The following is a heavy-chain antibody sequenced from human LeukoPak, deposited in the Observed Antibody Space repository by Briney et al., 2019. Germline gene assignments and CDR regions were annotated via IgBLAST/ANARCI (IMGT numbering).Heavy chain of an antibody. V-gene: IGHV4-59*01. J-gene: IGHJ4*02. CDR2: IYYSGST. D-gene: IGHD1/OR15-1a*01. Sequence: SETLSLTCTVSGGSISYYYWSWIRQPPGKGLEWIGNIYYSGSTNYSPSLKSRVTISLDTSKNQFSLKLSSVTAADTAVYYCAREVTGTGREFDYWGQGTLVTVSS. CDR1: GGSISYYY. CDR3: AREVTGTGREFDY.